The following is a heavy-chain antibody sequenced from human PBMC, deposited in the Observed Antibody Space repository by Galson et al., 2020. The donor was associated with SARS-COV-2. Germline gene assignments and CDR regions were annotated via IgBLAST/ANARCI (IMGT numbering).Heavy chain of an antibody. CDR1: GFTFSSYS. V-gene: IGHV3-48*02. CDR2: ISSSSSTI. Sequence: GESLKISCAASGFTFSSYSMNWVRQAPGKGLEWVSYISSSSSTIYYADSVKGRFTISRDNAKSSLYLQMNSLRDEDTAVYYGAKVANEQWLGLSYYGMDVWGQGTTVTVSS. D-gene: IGHD6-19*01. CDR3: AKVANEQWLGLSYYGMDV. J-gene: IGHJ6*02.